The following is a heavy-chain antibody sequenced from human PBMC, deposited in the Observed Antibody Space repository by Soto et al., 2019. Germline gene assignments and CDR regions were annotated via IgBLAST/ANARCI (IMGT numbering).Heavy chain of an antibody. CDR2: ISDSGGAV. Sequence: PGGSLPLSCAASGFTFSVHQMSWFRLAPGRGLEWVSCISDSGGAVHYADSVKGRFTISRDNAKNLLFLQMTGLRGEDTATYYCVRDYDTNPYWFFDLWGRGTLVTVSS. V-gene: IGHV3-48*03. CDR3: VRDYDTNPYWFFDL. CDR1: GFTFSVHQ. D-gene: IGHD5-12*01. J-gene: IGHJ2*01.